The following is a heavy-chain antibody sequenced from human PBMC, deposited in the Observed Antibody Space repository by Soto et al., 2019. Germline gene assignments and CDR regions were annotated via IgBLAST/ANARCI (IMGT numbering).Heavy chain of an antibody. CDR1: GGSVRRGNYY. CDR3: ARADYATGSYYPDY. Sequence: SETLSLTCTVSGGSVRRGNYYWSWIRQFPGKGLEWIGYISNSGRTHFNPSLMSRITILVVTSKNQFFLELRSVTAADTALYYCARADYATGSYYPDYWGQGTLVTVS. D-gene: IGHD3-10*01. V-gene: IGHV4-31*03. J-gene: IGHJ4*02. CDR2: ISNSGRT.